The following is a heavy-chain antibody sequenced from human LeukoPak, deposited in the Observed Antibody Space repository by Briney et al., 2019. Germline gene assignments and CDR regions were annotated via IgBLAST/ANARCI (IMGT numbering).Heavy chain of an antibody. CDR3: ARDPEAAADPNWFDP. CDR1: GFTFSSYA. D-gene: IGHD6-13*01. CDR2: ISYDGSKR. Sequence: PGGSLRLSCVGYGFTFSSYAMHWVRQAPGKGLEWVAVISYDGSKRYYADSVKGRFTISRDNSKNTLYLQMNSLRAEDTAVYYCARDPEAAADPNWFDPWGQGTLVTVSS. J-gene: IGHJ5*02. V-gene: IGHV3-30*03.